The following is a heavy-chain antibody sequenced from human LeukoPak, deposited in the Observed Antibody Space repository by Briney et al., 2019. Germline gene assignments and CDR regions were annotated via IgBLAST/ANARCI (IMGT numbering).Heavy chain of an antibody. Sequence: SGGSLRLSCAASGFTFSSYAMSWVRQAPGKGLEWVSAISGSGGSTYYADSVKGRFTISRDNSKNTLYLQMNSLRAEDTAVYYCAKFDDLRGGPFDYWGQGTLVTVSS. D-gene: IGHD3-16*01. J-gene: IGHJ4*02. CDR1: GFTFSSYA. V-gene: IGHV3-23*01. CDR3: AKFDDLRGGPFDY. CDR2: ISGSGGST.